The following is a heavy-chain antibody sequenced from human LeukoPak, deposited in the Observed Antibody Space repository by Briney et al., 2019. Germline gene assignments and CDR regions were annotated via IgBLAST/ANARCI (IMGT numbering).Heavy chain of an antibody. V-gene: IGHV4-34*01. CDR3: ARGLGGYIPFDY. D-gene: IGHD5-12*01. J-gene: IGHJ4*02. CDR1: GGSFSGYY. Sequence: SKTLSLTCAVSGGSFSGYYWSWIRQPPGKGLEWIGEINHSGSTNYNPSLKSRVTISVDTSKNQFSLKLSSVTAADTAVYYCARGLGGYIPFDYWGQGTLVTVSS. CDR2: INHSGST.